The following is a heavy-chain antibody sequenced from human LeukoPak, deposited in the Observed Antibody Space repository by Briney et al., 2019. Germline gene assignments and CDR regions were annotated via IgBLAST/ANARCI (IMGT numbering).Heavy chain of an antibody. CDR1: GYSFTTYW. Sequence: GESLKISCKGSGYSFTTYWIGWVRQMPGKGLERMGIIYPGDSDTRYSPSFQGQVTISADKSISTAYLQWSSLKPSDTAMYYCARAPGYSYGKFDYWGQGTLVTVSS. V-gene: IGHV5-51*01. J-gene: IGHJ4*02. CDR3: ARAPGYSYGKFDY. CDR2: IYPGDSDT. D-gene: IGHD5-18*01.